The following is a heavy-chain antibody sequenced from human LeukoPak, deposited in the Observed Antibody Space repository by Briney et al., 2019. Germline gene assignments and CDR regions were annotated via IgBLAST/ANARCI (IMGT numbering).Heavy chain of an antibody. V-gene: IGHV5-51*01. Sequence: PGESLKISCKGSGYSLISYWIGWVRQMLGKGLEWMGIIYPGDSDTQYSPSFQGQVTISAAKSIRTAYLQCTRLRAANSAMYYFATHIFEYIGSPQVAFDIWGQGTMVTV. CDR3: ATHIFEYIGSPQVAFDI. D-gene: IGHD1-26*01. CDR2: IYPGDSDT. CDR1: GYSLISYW. J-gene: IGHJ3*02.